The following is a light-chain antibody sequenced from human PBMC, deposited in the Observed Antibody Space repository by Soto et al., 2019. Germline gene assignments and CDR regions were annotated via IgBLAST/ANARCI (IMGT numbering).Light chain of an antibody. CDR2: DVT. V-gene: IGLV2-8*01. Sequence: QSALTQPPSASGSPGQSVAISCTGTSSDVGGYDYVSWYQQDPGKAPKLMIYDVTKRPSGVPDRFSGSKSGNTASLTVSGLQAEDEADYYCSSYAGTHVVFGTGTKLTVL. CDR1: SSDVGGYDY. J-gene: IGLJ1*01. CDR3: SSYAGTHVV.